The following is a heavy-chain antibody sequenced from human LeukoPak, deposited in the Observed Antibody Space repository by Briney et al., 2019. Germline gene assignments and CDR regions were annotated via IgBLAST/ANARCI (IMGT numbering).Heavy chain of an antibody. J-gene: IGHJ6*02. CDR2: IYYSGST. CDR3: ARVTLVAATHYYYGMDV. Sequence: SETLSLTCTVSGGSISSYYWSWIRQPPGKGLEWIGYIYYSGSTNYNPSLKSRVTISVDTSKNQFSLKLSSVTAADTAVHYCARVTLVAATHYYYGMDVWGQGTTVTVSS. D-gene: IGHD2-15*01. V-gene: IGHV4-59*01. CDR1: GGSISSYY.